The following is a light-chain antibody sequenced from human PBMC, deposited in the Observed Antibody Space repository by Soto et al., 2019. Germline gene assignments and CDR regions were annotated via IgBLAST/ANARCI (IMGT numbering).Light chain of an antibody. CDR2: GVS. CDR3: QDYNNWPWT. CDR1: QSVNSN. Sequence: EIVMTQSPATLPVSPAQRATLSCRASQSVNSNLAWYQQKPGQAPRLLIYGVSTRATGIPARFSGSGSGTEFTLTISSLQSEDFALYDCQDYNNWPWTFGQGTKVEI. J-gene: IGKJ1*01. V-gene: IGKV3-15*01.